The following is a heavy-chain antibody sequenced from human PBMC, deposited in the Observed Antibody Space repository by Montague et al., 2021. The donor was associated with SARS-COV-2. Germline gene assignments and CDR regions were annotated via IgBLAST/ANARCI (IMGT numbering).Heavy chain of an antibody. Sequence: SETLSLTCTVSGGSISSSSYYWGWIRQPPGKGLEWIGSIYYSGSTSYNPSLKSRVTMSVDTSKNQFSLKLSSVTAADTAVYYCARAGTITMIVVVIDAFDXWGQGTMVTVSS. CDR2: IYYSGST. D-gene: IGHD3-22*01. CDR3: ARAGTITMIVVVIDAFDX. J-gene: IGHJ3*02. CDR1: GGSISSSSYY. V-gene: IGHV4-39*01.